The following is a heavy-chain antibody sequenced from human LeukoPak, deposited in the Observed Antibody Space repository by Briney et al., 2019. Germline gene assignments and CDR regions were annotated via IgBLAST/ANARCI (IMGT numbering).Heavy chain of an antibody. CDR1: GYSFTTYS. CDR2: ISAYNGDT. J-gene: IGHJ5*02. Sequence: ASVKVSRKASGYSFTTYSISWVRQAPGQGLEWMGWISAYNGDTNYAQKLQGRVTMTTDTSTSTAYMELRSLRSDDTAVYYCARGGGYDILTGYYRPADLWGQGTLVTVSS. D-gene: IGHD3-9*01. V-gene: IGHV1-18*01. CDR3: ARGGGYDILTGYYRPADL.